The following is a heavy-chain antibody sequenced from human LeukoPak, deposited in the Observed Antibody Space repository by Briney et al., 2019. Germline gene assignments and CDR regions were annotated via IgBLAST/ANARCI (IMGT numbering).Heavy chain of an antibody. CDR3: TRDTAPLDRVDAYDV. Sequence: RGTLRLSCEASGFTLGTYWISWFCQAPGKGQEWVANIKRDGSDKHYTHSVGGRSTISRDNAKNLLFLQMFGLRGDDTAVYYCTRDTAPLDRVDAYDVWGQGTMVTVSS. CDR1: GFTLGTYW. V-gene: IGHV3-7*04. CDR2: IKRDGSDK. J-gene: IGHJ3*01. D-gene: IGHD2-21*02.